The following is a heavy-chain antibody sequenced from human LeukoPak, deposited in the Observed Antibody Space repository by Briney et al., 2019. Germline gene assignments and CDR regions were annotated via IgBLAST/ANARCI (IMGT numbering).Heavy chain of an antibody. CDR2: ISSSSSYI. D-gene: IGHD3-16*01. Sequence: GGSLRLSCAASGFTFSSYSMNWVRQAPGKGLEWVSSISSSSSYIYYADSVKGRFTISRDNAKNSLYLQMNSLRAEDTAVYYCARDWGYYYYYGMDVWGQGTTVTVSS. CDR1: GFTFSSYS. V-gene: IGHV3-21*01. CDR3: ARDWGYYYYYGMDV. J-gene: IGHJ6*02.